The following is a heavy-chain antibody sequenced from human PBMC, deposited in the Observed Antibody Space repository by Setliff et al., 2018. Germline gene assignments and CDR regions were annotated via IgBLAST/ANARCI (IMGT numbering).Heavy chain of an antibody. CDR1: GGPITSATHF. CDR2: IYYAGNT. Sequence: ETLSLTCTVSGGPITSATHFWVWIRQPPGKGLEWLGSIYYAGNTFYNPSLRSRLTMSIATSKSQFSLKLSSVTAADTAVYYCARRDSNGSYRAYSFDQWGQGTLVTVS. J-gene: IGHJ4*02. V-gene: IGHV4-39*01. D-gene: IGHD3-22*01. CDR3: ARRDSNGSYRAYSFDQ.